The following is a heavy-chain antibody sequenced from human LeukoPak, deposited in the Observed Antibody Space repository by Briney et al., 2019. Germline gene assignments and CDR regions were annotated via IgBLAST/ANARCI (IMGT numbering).Heavy chain of an antibody. CDR1: GYFISSGYY. Sequence: PSETLSLTCTVSGYFISSGYYWGWIRQPPGKGLEWIGSIYYSGSTYYNPSLKSRVTISVDTSKNQFSLKLSSVTAADTAVYYCSRVLMVYADNWFDPWGQGTLVTVSS. CDR2: IYYSGST. V-gene: IGHV4-38-2*02. J-gene: IGHJ5*02. D-gene: IGHD2-8*01. CDR3: SRVLMVYADNWFDP.